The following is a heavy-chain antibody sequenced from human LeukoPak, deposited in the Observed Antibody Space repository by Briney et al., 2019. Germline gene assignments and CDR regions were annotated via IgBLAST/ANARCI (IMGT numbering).Heavy chain of an antibody. V-gene: IGHV1-2*02. Sequence: SVKVSCKASGYTFTGYFMHWVRQAPGQGLEGMGLINHNSGGTNYAQKLQGRVTMTRDTSISAAYMELSRLRSDDRAVYYCVSIAAAATFDYWGEGTLETDSS. CDR3: VSIAAAATFDY. CDR1: GYTFTGYF. CDR2: INHNSGGT. D-gene: IGHD6-13*01. J-gene: IGHJ4*02.